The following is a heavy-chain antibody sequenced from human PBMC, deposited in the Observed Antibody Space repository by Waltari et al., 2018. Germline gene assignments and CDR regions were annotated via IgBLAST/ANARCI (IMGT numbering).Heavy chain of an antibody. CDR3: ARGTVVGAEFDY. CDR2: IIPICGTA. D-gene: IGHD1-26*01. Sequence: QVQLVQSGAEVTKPGSSVKVSCKASGGTFSSYAISGVRQAPGQGLEWMGGIIPICGTANYAQKFQGRVTITADESTSKAYMELSSLRSEDTAVYYCARGTVVGAEFDYWGQGTLVTVSS. CDR1: GGTFSSYA. V-gene: IGHV1-69*01. J-gene: IGHJ4*02.